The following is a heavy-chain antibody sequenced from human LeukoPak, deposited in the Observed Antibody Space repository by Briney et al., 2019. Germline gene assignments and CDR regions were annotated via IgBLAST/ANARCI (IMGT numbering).Heavy chain of an antibody. Sequence: ASVKVSCKASGYTFTSYGISWVRQAPGQGLEWMGWISAYNGNTNYAQKLQGRVTMTTDTSTSTAYMELRSLRSDDTAVYYCARGGYCSGGSCNEEYGWSDPWGQGTLVTVSS. CDR2: ISAYNGNT. V-gene: IGHV1-18*01. J-gene: IGHJ5*02. CDR1: GYTFTSYG. D-gene: IGHD2-15*01. CDR3: ARGGYCSGGSCNEEYGWSDP.